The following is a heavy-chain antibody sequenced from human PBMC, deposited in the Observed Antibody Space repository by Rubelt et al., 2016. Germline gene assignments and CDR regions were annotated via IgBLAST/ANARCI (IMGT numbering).Heavy chain of an antibody. CDR1: GYSISSGYY. Sequence: QVQLQESGPGLVKPSETLSLTCTVSGYSISSGYYWGWIRQPPGKGLEWIGSIYHSGSTYYNPSLKCGVTISVDTAKMQFSLKRSSVTAADTAVYYCARHVSGGGNNYYYYYYMDVWGKGTTVTVSS. CDR3: ARHVSGGGNNYYYYYYMDV. CDR2: IYHSGST. V-gene: IGHV4-38-2*02. J-gene: IGHJ6*03. D-gene: IGHD3-16*01.